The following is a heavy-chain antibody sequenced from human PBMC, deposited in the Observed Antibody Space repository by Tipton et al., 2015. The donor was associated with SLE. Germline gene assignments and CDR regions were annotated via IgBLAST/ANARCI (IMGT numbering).Heavy chain of an antibody. CDR3: TRDRTPDYYYYYMDV. Sequence: TLSLTCTVSGVSISSSRYYSTWSWIRQSAGKGLDWIGRIPSTGSTNYNPSLKSRVTMSVDTSKNQFSLRVTSVTAADSAIYYCTRDRTPDYYYYYMDVWGQGTTVTVSS. V-gene: IGHV4-61*02. J-gene: IGHJ6*03. CDR2: IPSTGST. D-gene: IGHD2-15*01. CDR1: GVSISSSRYYST.